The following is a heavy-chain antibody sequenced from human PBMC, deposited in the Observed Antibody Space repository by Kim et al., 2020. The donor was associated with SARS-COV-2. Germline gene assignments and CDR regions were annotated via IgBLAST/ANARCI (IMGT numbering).Heavy chain of an antibody. Sequence: ASVKVSCKASGYTFTSYYMHWVRQAPGQGLEWMGIINPSGGSTSYAQKFQGRVTMTRDTSTSTVYMELSSLRSEDTAVYYCARGHDQGGFWSGYSNYYYYYGMDVWGQGTTVTVSS. J-gene: IGHJ6*02. CDR2: INPSGGST. V-gene: IGHV1-46*01. D-gene: IGHD3-3*01. CDR3: ARGHDQGGFWSGYSNYYYYYGMDV. CDR1: GYTFTSYY.